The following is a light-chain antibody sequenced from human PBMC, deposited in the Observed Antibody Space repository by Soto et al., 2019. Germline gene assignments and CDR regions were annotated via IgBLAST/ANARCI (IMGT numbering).Light chain of an antibody. V-gene: IGKV1-5*03. CDR1: QSISRW. Sequence: DIQMTQSPSTLSASVGDRFTITCRAIQSISRWLAWHQHKPVNAPKLLIYRRSSLETGVLPSLSGSRSGTEFAVTIGTLQPNGFETYYCQPYHSDSPTFGQGAKVEIK. CDR3: QPYHSDSPT. CDR2: RRS. J-gene: IGKJ1*01.